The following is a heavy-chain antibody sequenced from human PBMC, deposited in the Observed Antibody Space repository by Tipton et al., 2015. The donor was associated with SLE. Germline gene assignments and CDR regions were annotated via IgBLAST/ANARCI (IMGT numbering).Heavy chain of an antibody. CDR3: ARAVRGYCSGGSCYYYYYYMDV. CDR1: GGSISSGGYY. D-gene: IGHD2-15*01. Sequence: TLSLTCTVSGGSISSGGYYWSWIRQHPGKGLGWIGYIYYSGSTYYNPSLKSRVTISVDTSKNQSSLKLSSVTAADTAVYYCARAVRGYCSGGSCYYYYYYMDVWGKGTTVTVSS. CDR2: IYYSGST. J-gene: IGHJ6*03. V-gene: IGHV4-31*03.